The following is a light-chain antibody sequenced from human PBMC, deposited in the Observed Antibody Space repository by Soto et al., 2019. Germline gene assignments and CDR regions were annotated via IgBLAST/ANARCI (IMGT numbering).Light chain of an antibody. CDR3: QQRSNWPWT. J-gene: IGKJ1*01. CDR2: NAS. Sequence: ERVLTQSPATLSLSPGERATLSCRASQIVSSYLAWYQQKPGQAPRLLIYNASNRATGIPARFSGSVSGTDFTLTISSLEPEDFAVYYCQQRSNWPWTFGQGTKVDIK. V-gene: IGKV3-11*01. CDR1: QIVSSY.